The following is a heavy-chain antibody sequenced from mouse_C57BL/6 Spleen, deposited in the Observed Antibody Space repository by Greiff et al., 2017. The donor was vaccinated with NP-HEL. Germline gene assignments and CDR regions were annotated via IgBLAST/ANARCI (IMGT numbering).Heavy chain of an antibody. J-gene: IGHJ2*01. V-gene: IGHV1-18*01. CDR1: GYTFTSYG. Sequence: EVQLQQSGAELARPGASVKLSCKASGYTFTSYGISWVKQSHGKSLEWIGDINPNNGGTIYNQKFKGKATLTVDKSSSTAYMELRSLTSEDTAVYYCARGGNYIDYWGQGTTLTVSS. CDR2: INPNNGGT. D-gene: IGHD1-1*02. CDR3: ARGGNYIDY.